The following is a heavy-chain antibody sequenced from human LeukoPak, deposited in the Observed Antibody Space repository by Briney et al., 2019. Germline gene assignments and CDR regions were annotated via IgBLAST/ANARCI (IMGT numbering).Heavy chain of an antibody. J-gene: IGHJ4*02. Sequence: SETLSLTCTVSVGSISSGDYYWSWIRQPPGKGLEWIGYIYFSGSTYYNPSLKSRLTMSIDTSKNQFSLRLNSVAAADTAVYYCARTSSRVTMVRGVTYAVVDYFDYWGQGTLVTVSS. CDR3: ARTSSRVTMVRGVTYAVVDYFDY. D-gene: IGHD3-10*01. CDR2: IYFSGST. CDR1: VGSISSGDYY. V-gene: IGHV4-30-4*01.